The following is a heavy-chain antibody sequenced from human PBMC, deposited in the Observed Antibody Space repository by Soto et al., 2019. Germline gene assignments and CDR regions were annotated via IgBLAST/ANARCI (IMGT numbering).Heavy chain of an antibody. Sequence: QVQLQESGPGLVKPSQTLSLTCSVSGGSIISGGYYWSWVRQHPGKGLEWIGYTYYSGSTYYNPSLKSRITISVDTYKNQFALKLSSVTAADTAVYYCARRGDAFDIWGQGTMVTVSS. V-gene: IGHV4-31*03. CDR1: GGSIISGGYY. CDR2: TYYSGST. J-gene: IGHJ3*02. CDR3: ARRGDAFDI.